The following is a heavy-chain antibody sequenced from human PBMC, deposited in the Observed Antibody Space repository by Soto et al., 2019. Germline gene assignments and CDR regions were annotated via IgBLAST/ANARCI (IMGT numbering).Heavy chain of an antibody. D-gene: IGHD3-9*01. CDR2: ITSGGTVL. Sequence: PGGSLRLSCAASGFNVGDYEMNWVRQAPGKGLEWISMITSGGTVLHYADSVRGRFAISRDDTENSLHLQMNSLRVEDTAMYYCARGRYALGVWGQGTTVTVSS. CDR3: ARGRYALGV. CDR1: GFNVGDYE. V-gene: IGHV3-48*03. J-gene: IGHJ6*02.